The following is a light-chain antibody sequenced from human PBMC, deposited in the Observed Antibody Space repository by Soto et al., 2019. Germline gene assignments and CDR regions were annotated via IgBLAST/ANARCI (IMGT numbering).Light chain of an antibody. J-gene: IGKJ4*01. CDR3: QQYENFPLT. CDR1: QDISNY. Sequence: DIQMTQSPSSLSASVGDRVTITCQASQDISNYLNWYQQKPGKAPNLLIYDAFNLETGVPSRFSGRGSGTNFTFTISSLQAGDIATYYCQQYENFPLTFGGGTKVEIK. CDR2: DAF. V-gene: IGKV1-33*01.